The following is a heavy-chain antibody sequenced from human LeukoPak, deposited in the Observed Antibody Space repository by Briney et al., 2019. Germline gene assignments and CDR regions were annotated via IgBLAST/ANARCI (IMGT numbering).Heavy chain of an antibody. J-gene: IGHJ4*02. CDR2: INQDGSER. CDR3: AREYRGSRYF. Sequence: TGGSLRLSCAVSGFSFSSHWMSWVRQAPGKGLEWMANINQDGSERYYVDSVKGRFTISRDNAKNSLYLQMNSLRVEDTAVYYCAREYRGSRYFRGQGTLVTVSS. D-gene: IGHD2/OR15-2a*01. V-gene: IGHV3-7*01. CDR1: GFSFSSHW.